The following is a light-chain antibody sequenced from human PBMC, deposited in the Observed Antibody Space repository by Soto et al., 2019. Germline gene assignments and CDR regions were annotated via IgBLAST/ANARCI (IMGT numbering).Light chain of an antibody. J-gene: IGKJ1*01. CDR3: LQNYYSFRT. CDR1: QGIAKD. V-gene: IGKV1-6*01. CDR2: GAS. Sequence: AIQLTQSPSSLSASVGDRVTITCRASQGIAKDLGWYQQKPGKAPRLLIFGASFLQSGVPSRFSGSGSGTDFTLPINSLQPEDFSTYYCLQNYYSFRTFGQGTKVEIK.